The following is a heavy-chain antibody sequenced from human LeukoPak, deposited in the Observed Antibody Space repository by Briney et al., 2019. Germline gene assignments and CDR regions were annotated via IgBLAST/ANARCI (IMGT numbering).Heavy chain of an antibody. J-gene: IGHJ5*02. Sequence: PSETLSLTCTVSGGSISSYYWSWIRQPAGKGLEWFGRIYTSGSTNYNPSLKSRVTMSVDTSKNQFSLKLSSVTAADTAVYYCARSRSVSWRGWFDLWGQGTLVTVSS. D-gene: IGHD6-13*01. CDR1: GGSISSYY. V-gene: IGHV4-4*07. CDR2: IYTSGST. CDR3: ARSRSVSWRGWFDL.